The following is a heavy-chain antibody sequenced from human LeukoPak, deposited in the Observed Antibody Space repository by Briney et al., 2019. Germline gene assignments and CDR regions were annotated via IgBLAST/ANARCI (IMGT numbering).Heavy chain of an antibody. D-gene: IGHD2-15*01. V-gene: IGHV4-39*07. CDR1: GGSISSSSYY. J-gene: IGHJ4*02. CDR3: ARDRGGSPFY. CDR2: IYYSGST. Sequence: SETLSLTCTVSGGSISSSSYYWGWIRQPPGKGLEWIGSIYYSGSTYYNPSLKSRATISVDTSKNQFSLKLSSVTAADTAVYYCARDRGGSPFYWGQGTLVTVSS.